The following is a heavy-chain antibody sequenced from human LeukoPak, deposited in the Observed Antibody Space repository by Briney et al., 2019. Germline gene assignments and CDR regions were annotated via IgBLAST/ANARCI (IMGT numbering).Heavy chain of an antibody. J-gene: IGHJ5*02. CDR1: GFTFSTYA. CDR2: ISESGTST. CDR3: VKPPSGWFDP. Sequence: GGSLRLSCAASGFTFSTYAMSWVRQAPGKGLEWVSSISESGTSTYYADSVKGRFTISRDNSKNTLYLQMNSLRAEDTAVYYCVKPPSGWFDPWGQGTLVTVSS. V-gene: IGHV3-23*01.